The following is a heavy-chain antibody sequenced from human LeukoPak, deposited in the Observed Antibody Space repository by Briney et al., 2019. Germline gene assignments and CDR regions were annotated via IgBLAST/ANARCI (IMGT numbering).Heavy chain of an antibody. CDR1: GGSISSYY. Sequence: SETLSLTCTVSGGSISSYYWSWIRQPAGKGLEWLGRIYTSGSTNYNPSLKGRVTMSVDTSKNQFSLKLSSVTAADTAVYYCARVRGYCSGGSCAYYFDYWGQGTLVTVSS. CDR3: ARVRGYCSGGSCAYYFDY. J-gene: IGHJ4*02. V-gene: IGHV4-4*07. CDR2: IYTSGST. D-gene: IGHD2-15*01.